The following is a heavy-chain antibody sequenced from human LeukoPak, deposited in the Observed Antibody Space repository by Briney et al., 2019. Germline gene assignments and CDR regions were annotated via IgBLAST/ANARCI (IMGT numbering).Heavy chain of an antibody. CDR3: ANQVYSCSWSYYFDY. D-gene: IGHD6-13*01. J-gene: IGHJ4*02. V-gene: IGHV3-48*01. Sequence: GGSLRLSCAASGFTFSSYSMTWVRQAPGKGLEWVSYISSSSSTIYYADSVKGRFTISRDNSKNTLYLQMNSLRAEDTAVYYCANQVYSCSWSYYFDYWGQGTLVTVSS. CDR1: GFTFSSYS. CDR2: ISSSSSTI.